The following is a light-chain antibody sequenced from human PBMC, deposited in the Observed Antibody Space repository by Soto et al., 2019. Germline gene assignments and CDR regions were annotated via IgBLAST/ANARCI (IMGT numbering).Light chain of an antibody. V-gene: IGLV2-23*02. CDR3: SSYAGSYNLI. J-gene: IGLJ2*01. CDR1: SSDVGSYNL. Sequence: QSALTQPASVSGSPGQSITISCTGTSSDVGSYNLVSWYQQHPDKAPKLMIFEVNKRPSGVPDRFSGSKSGNTASLTISGLQAEDEAEYYCSSYAGSYNLIFGGGTKLTVL. CDR2: EVN.